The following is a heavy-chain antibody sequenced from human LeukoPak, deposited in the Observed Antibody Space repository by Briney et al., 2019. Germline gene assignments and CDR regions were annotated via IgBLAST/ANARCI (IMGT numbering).Heavy chain of an antibody. Sequence: EGSLRLSCAASGFTFSTYAMTWVRQAPGKGLEWVSLISRGDDVTYYADSVKGRFTISRDSSKNTLYLQMHSLRAEDTAVYYCAARPGEVAVPYDYWGQGTLVTVSS. V-gene: IGHV3-23*01. CDR3: AARPGEVAVPYDY. CDR1: GFTFSTYA. CDR2: ISRGDDVT. D-gene: IGHD2-15*01. J-gene: IGHJ4*02.